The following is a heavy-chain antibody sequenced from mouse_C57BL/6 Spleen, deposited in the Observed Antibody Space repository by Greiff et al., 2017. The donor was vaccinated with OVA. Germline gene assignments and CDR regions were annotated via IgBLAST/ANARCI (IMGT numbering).Heavy chain of an antibody. CDR3: ARQARYAMDY. V-gene: IGHV5-17*01. CDR1: GFTFSDYG. D-gene: IGHD3-2*02. Sequence: VQLKESGGGLVKPGGSLKLSCAASGFTFSDYGMHWVRQAPEKGLEWVAYISSGSSTIYYADTVKGRFTISRDNAKNTLFLQMTSLRSEDTAMYYCARQARYAMDYWGQGTSVTVSS. CDR2: ISSGSSTI. J-gene: IGHJ4*01.